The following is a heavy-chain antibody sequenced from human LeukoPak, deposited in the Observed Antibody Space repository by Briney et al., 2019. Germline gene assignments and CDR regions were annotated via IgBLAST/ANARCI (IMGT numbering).Heavy chain of an antibody. CDR2: IKQDGSEK. Sequence: PGGSLRLPCAASGFTFSSYWMSWVRQAPGKGLEWVANIKQDGSEKYYVDSVKGRFTISRDNAKNSLYLQMNSLRAEDTAVYYCARGVRLTIVVVPAAGWNYWGQGTLVTVSS. D-gene: IGHD2-2*01. J-gene: IGHJ4*02. CDR3: ARGVRLTIVVVPAAGWNY. CDR1: GFTFSSYW. V-gene: IGHV3-7*01.